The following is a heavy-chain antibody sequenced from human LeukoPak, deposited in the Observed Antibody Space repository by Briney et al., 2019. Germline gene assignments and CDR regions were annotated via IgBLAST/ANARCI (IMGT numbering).Heavy chain of an antibody. J-gene: IGHJ6*03. CDR1: GGTFSSYA. CDR2: IIPIFSPA. CDR3: ARDRGFPYYYMDV. Sequence: SVKVSCKASGGTFSSYAINWLRQAPGQGPEWMGGIIPIFSPANYGQQFQGRVTISADESTNTVYMELSSLRSEDTAVYYCARDRGFPYYYMDVWGKGTTVTVSS. V-gene: IGHV1-69*13.